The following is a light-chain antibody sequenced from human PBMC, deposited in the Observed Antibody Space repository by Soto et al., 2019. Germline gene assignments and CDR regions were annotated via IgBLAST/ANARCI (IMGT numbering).Light chain of an antibody. CDR3: AAWDDSLNGPV. Sequence: QSALTQPPSASGTPGQRVTISCSGSSSNIGSNSVTWYQQLPGTAPKLLIYTNYQRPSGVPDRFSGSKSGTSASLAISGLQSEDGADYYCAAWDDSLNGPVFGGGTKLTVL. V-gene: IGLV1-44*01. CDR1: SSNIGSNS. CDR2: TNY. J-gene: IGLJ2*01.